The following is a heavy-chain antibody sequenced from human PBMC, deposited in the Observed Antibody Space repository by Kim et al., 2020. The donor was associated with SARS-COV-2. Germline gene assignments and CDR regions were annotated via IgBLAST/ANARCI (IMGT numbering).Heavy chain of an antibody. CDR3: ARLPYSGLYSPSHIDH. CDR1: GFSFTTYW. CDR2: INPGHSDT. V-gene: IGHV5-51*01. D-gene: IGHD4-4*01. Sequence: GESLKISCRGFGFSFTTYWIAWVRQAPGNVFEWVGTINPGHSDTKYSPSFEGHVTISADKSISVVYLHWDSLKASDTGTYYCARLPYSGLYSPSHIDHWGPGAAVIVSS. J-gene: IGHJ4*02.